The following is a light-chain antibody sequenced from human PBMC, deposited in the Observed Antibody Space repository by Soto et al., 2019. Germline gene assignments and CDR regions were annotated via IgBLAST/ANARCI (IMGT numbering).Light chain of an antibody. J-gene: IGKJ3*01. V-gene: IGKV1-5*03. CDR1: QSIKNW. CDR2: KAS. CDR3: QQYNSYSQFT. Sequence: DIQITQSPSTLSASVGDRVTIPCRASQSIKNWLAWYQQKPGEAPKLLIYKASTLESGVPSRFSGSGSGTEFTLTISCLQPDDVATYHCQQYNSYSQFTFGPGTKVDIK.